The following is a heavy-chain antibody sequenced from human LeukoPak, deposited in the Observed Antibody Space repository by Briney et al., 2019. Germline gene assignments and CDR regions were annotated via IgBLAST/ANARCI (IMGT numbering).Heavy chain of an antibody. Sequence: GGSLRLSCAASGFTFSSYDMSWVRQAPGKGLEWVSTISGGGGSTCFADSVKGRFTISRDNSKNTLYLQMSSLRAEDTAIYYCATSYYGSGSFSYRDYWGQGTLVTVSS. CDR1: GFTFSSYD. J-gene: IGHJ4*02. CDR2: ISGGGGST. CDR3: ATSYYGSGSFSYRDY. V-gene: IGHV3-23*01. D-gene: IGHD3-10*01.